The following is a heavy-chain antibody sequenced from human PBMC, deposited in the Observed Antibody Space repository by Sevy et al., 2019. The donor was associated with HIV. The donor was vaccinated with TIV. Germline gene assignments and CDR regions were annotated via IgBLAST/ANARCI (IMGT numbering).Heavy chain of an antibody. CDR1: GFTFSGSA. V-gene: IGHV3-73*01. Sequence: GESLKISCAASGFTFSGSAMHWVRQASGKGLEWVGRIRSKANSYATAYAASVKGRFTISRDDSKNTAYLQMNSLKTEDTAVYYCTCDPEVNIVVVTATPYWGQGTLVTVSS. CDR2: IRSKANSYAT. CDR3: TCDPEVNIVVVTATPY. D-gene: IGHD2-21*02. J-gene: IGHJ4*02.